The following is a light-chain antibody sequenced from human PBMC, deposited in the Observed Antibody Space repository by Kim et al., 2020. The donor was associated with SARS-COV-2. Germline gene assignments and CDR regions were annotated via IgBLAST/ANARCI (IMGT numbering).Light chain of an antibody. CDR3: NSRDSSGNHLV. V-gene: IGLV3-19*01. Sequence: SSELTQDPAVSVALGQTVRITCQGDSLRSYYASWXQQKPGQAPVLGIYGKNNRPSGIPDRFSGSSSGNTASLTITGAQAEDEADYYCNSRDSSGNHLVFG. J-gene: IGLJ3*02. CDR2: GKN. CDR1: SLRSYY.